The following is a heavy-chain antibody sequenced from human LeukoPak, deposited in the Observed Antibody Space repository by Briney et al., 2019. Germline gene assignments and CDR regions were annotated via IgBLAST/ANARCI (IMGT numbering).Heavy chain of an antibody. CDR2: IYYSGST. CDR3: AFGNDSSGYYSIDY. Sequence: SETLSLTCTVSGGSISSGGYYWSWIRQHPGKGLEWIGYIYYSGSTYYNPSLKSRVTISVDTSKNQFSLKLSSVTAADTAVYHCAFGNDSSGYYSIDYWGQGTLVTVSS. D-gene: IGHD3-22*01. J-gene: IGHJ4*02. CDR1: GGSISSGGYY. V-gene: IGHV4-31*03.